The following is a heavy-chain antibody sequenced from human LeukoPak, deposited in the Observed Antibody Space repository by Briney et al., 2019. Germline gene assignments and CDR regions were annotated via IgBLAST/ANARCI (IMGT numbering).Heavy chain of an antibody. V-gene: IGHV1-18*01. CDR1: GYTFTNYG. CDR2: ISAYNGNT. CDR3: ARDNHRGSWSWFDH. Sequence: ASVKVSCKASGYTFTNYGITWVRQAPGKGLEWMGWISAYNGNTNYAQEFQGRVTMTTDTSTSTAYMELRSLSSDDTAVYHCARDNHRGSWSWFDHWGQGTLVTVSS. D-gene: IGHD2-15*01. J-gene: IGHJ5*02.